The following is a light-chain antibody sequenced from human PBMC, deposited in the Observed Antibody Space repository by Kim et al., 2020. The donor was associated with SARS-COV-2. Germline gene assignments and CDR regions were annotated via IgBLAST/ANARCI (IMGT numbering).Light chain of an antibody. V-gene: IGLV4-69*01. CDR2: INSDGSH. CDR3: QSWGVGGI. CDR1: SGHTTYA. J-gene: IGLJ2*01. Sequence: QLVLTQSPSASASLGASVKLTCTLSSGHTTYAIAWHQQQPKKGPRYLMRINSDGSHTKGDGIPDRFSGSSSGAERYLIISSLQSDDEADYYCQSWGVGGIFGGGTKVTVL.